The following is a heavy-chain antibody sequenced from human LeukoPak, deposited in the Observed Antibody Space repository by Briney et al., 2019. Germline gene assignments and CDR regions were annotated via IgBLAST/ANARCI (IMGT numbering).Heavy chain of an antibody. V-gene: IGHV3-23*01. CDR1: GFRFSDAA. D-gene: IGHD3-16*02. Sequence: SGGSLRLSCAASGFRFSDAAMTWVRQAPGKGLEWVSLIGSVGHSTYYGDSVKGRFTISGDNSKNTLSLQMNSLRVEDTAIYYCAKDIELSILGLGTMVTVSS. CDR3: AKDIELSI. CDR2: IGSVGHST. J-gene: IGHJ3*02.